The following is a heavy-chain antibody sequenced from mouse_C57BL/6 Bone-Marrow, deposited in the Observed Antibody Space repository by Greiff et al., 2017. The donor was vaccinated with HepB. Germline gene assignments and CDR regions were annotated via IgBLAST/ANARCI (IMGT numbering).Heavy chain of an antibody. Sequence: DVQLVESGGDLVKPGGSLKLSCAASGFTFSSYGMSWVRQTPDKRLEWVATISSGGSYTYYPDSVKGRFTISRDNAKNTLYLQMSSLKSEDTAMYYCARQLLRPWYFDVWGTGTTVTVSS. V-gene: IGHV5-6*01. CDR2: ISSGGSYT. J-gene: IGHJ1*03. D-gene: IGHD1-1*01. CDR3: ARQLLRPWYFDV. CDR1: GFTFSSYG.